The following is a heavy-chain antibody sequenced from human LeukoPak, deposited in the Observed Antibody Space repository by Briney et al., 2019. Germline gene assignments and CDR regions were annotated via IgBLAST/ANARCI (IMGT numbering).Heavy chain of an antibody. CDR3: ARMSYDVLTGNYHVFDY. J-gene: IGHJ4*02. Sequence: PSETLSLTCAVYGGSFSTYYWTWIRQPPGKGLEWIGYIYYSGSTNYNPSLKSRVTISIDTSKNQFSLRLNSVTAADTAVYYCARMSYDVLTGNYHVFDYWGQGTLVTVSS. CDR2: IYYSGST. V-gene: IGHV4-59*01. D-gene: IGHD3-9*01. CDR1: GGSFSTYY.